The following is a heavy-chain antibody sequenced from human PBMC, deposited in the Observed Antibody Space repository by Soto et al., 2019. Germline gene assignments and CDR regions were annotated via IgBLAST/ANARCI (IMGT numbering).Heavy chain of an antibody. Sequence: GASVKVSCKASGYTFTSYGISWVRQAPGQGLEWMGWISAYNGNTNYAQKLQGRVTMTTDTSTSTAYMELRSLRSDDTAVYYCARAGQLYCSSTSCYVFDYWGQGTLVTVSS. CDR1: GYTFTSYG. CDR2: ISAYNGNT. J-gene: IGHJ4*02. V-gene: IGHV1-18*01. CDR3: ARAGQLYCSSTSCYVFDY. D-gene: IGHD2-2*01.